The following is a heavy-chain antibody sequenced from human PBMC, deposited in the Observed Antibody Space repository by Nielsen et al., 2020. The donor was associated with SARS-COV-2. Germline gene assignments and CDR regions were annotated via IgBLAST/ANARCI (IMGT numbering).Heavy chain of an antibody. CDR2: ISYEGSKH. D-gene: IGHD6-13*01. CDR3: TKGAQLGDY. Sequence: GESLKIPCAASGFSFNNYGMHWVRPAPGQGLEWVAYISYEGSKHFYADSVKGRFTISRDFSKTTLYLQMNSLRVEDTAIYYCTKGAQLGDYWGQGTLVTVSS. J-gene: IGHJ4*02. V-gene: IGHV3-30*18. CDR1: GFSFNNYG.